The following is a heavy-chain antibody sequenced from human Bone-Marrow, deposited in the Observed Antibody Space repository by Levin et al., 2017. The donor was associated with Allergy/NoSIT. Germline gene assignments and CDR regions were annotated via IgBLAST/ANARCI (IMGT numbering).Heavy chain of an antibody. Sequence: HPGGSLRLSCAASGFTLSNYAMNWVRQAPGKGPEWVSGITGSNTYYASSVKGRFSISRDNSKNTLYLQMNSLRADDTAVYFCAKEGFFDSSGDYWRVFDNWGQGTLVTVSS. CDR2: ITGSNT. D-gene: IGHD3-22*01. J-gene: IGHJ4*02. CDR3: AKEGFFDSSGDYWRVFDN. V-gene: IGHV3-23*01. CDR1: GFTLSNYA.